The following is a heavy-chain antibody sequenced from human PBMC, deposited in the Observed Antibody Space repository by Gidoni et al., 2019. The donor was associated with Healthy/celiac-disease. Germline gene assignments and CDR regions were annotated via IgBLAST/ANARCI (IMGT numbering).Heavy chain of an antibody. D-gene: IGHD3-22*01. CDR1: GFTFSSCA. J-gene: IGHJ6*02. V-gene: IGHV3-23*01. Sequence: EVQLLESGGSLVQPGGSLRLYCAAAGFTFSSCAMSWVRQAPGKGLEWVSAISGSGGSTYYADSVKGRFTISRDNSKNTLYLQMNSLRAEDTAVYYCAKDPGSYYDSSGYYGMDVWGQGTTVTVSS. CDR3: AKDPGSYYDSSGYYGMDV. CDR2: ISGSGGST.